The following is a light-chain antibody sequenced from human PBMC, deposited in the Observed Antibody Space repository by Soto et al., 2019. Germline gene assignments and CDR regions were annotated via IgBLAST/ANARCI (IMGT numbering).Light chain of an antibody. CDR3: SSYTSSRGV. CDR1: SSDVGGYDF. Sequence: QSVLTQPASVSGSPGQSITISCTGTSSDVGGYDFVSWYQQLPGKAPQLIIYEVSNRPSGVSNRFSGSKSGNTASLTISGLQAEDEADYYCSSYTSSRGVFGGGTQLTVL. CDR2: EVS. V-gene: IGLV2-14*01. J-gene: IGLJ2*01.